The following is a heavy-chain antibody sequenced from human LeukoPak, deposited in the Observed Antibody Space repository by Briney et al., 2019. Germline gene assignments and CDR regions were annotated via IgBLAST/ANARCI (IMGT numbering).Heavy chain of an antibody. Sequence: ASVKVSCKASGYTLTSYYMHWVRQAPGQGLEWMGIINPSGGSTSYAQKFQGRVTMTRDTSTSTVYMELSSLRAEDTALYYCARALYDYGDYNPFDYWGQGTLVTVSS. CDR1: GYTLTSYY. D-gene: IGHD4-17*01. J-gene: IGHJ4*02. CDR2: INPSGGST. CDR3: ARALYDYGDYNPFDY. V-gene: IGHV1-46*01.